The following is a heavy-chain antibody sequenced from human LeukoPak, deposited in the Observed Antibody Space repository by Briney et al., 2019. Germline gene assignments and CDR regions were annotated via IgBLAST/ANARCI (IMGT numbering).Heavy chain of an antibody. CDR1: GFTFTDHY. D-gene: IGHD3-10*01. Sequence: GGSLRLSCATSGFTFTDHYMDWVRQAPGKGLEWVSYISSSGSTIYYADSVKGRFTISRDNAKNSLYLQMNSLRAEDTAVYYCARGVNYYGSGSPPIWGQGTLVTVSS. CDR3: ARGVNYYGSGSPPI. CDR2: ISSSGSTI. V-gene: IGHV3-11*04. J-gene: IGHJ4*02.